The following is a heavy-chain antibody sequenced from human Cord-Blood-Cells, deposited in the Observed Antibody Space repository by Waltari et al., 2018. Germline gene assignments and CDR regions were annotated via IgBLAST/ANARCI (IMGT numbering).Heavy chain of an antibody. D-gene: IGHD3-16*02. CDR1: GYTFTGYY. Sequence: QVQLVQSGAEVKKPGASVKVSCKASGYTFTGYYMHWVRQAPGQGLEWMGGINPNSGGTNYAQKFQGWVTMTRDTSISTAYMELSRLRSDDTAVYYCASSYPSAGGDFDAFDIWGQGTMVTVSS. CDR2: INPNSGGT. J-gene: IGHJ3*02. CDR3: ASSYPSAGGDFDAFDI. V-gene: IGHV1-2*04.